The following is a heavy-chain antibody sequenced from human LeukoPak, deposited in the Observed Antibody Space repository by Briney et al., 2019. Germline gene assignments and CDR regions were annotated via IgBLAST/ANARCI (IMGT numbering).Heavy chain of an antibody. V-gene: IGHV1-18*01. CDR1: GYTFTSYG. D-gene: IGHD6-19*01. CDR3: ARVTKRSGWSAYFDY. CDR2: ISAYNGNT. Sequence: GASVKVSCKASGYTFTSYGISWVRQAPGQGLEWMGWISAYNGNTNYAQKLQGRVTMTTDTSTSTAYMELRSLRSDDTAVYYCARVTKRSGWSAYFDYWGQGTLVTVSS. J-gene: IGHJ4*02.